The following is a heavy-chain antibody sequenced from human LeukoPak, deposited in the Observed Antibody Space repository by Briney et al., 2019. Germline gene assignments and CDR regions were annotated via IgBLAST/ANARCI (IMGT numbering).Heavy chain of an antibody. CDR1: GFTLSSYW. CDR3: ARAPGDPPNY. J-gene: IGHJ4*02. V-gene: IGHV3-7*03. D-gene: IGHD4-17*01. Sequence: GGSLRLSCAASGFTLSSYWMSWVCQAPGEGLEWVANINQDGSKKYYVDSVKGRFTISRDNAKNSLYLQMNSLRVEDTAVYYCARAPGDPPNYWGQGTLVTVSS. CDR2: INQDGSKK.